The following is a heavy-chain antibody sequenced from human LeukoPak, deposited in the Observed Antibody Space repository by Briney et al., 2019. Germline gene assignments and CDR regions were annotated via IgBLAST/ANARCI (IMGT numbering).Heavy chain of an antibody. V-gene: IGHV3-74*01. CDR3: ARVSVQGAQAFDI. Sequence: PGGSLRLSCAVSGFIFNNYWMHWVRQAPGKGLVWVSRINIDGSSTSYADSVKGRFTISRDNAKNTLYLQMNSLRAEDTAVYYCARVSVQGAQAFDIWGQGTMVTVSS. J-gene: IGHJ3*02. CDR1: GFIFNNYW. CDR2: INIDGSST.